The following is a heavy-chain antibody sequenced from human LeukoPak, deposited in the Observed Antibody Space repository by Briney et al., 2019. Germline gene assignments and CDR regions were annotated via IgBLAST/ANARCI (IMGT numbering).Heavy chain of an antibody. CDR3: ARLGGYSYGYGAFDI. D-gene: IGHD5-18*01. Sequence: PSETLSLTCTVSGGSFSTYYWSWIRQSAGKGLEWIGYIYYSGSTNYNPSLKSRVTISVDTSKNQFSLKLSSVTAADTAVYYCARLGGYSYGYGAFDIWGQGTMVTVSS. CDR2: IYYSGST. CDR1: GGSFSTYY. J-gene: IGHJ3*02. V-gene: IGHV4-59*08.